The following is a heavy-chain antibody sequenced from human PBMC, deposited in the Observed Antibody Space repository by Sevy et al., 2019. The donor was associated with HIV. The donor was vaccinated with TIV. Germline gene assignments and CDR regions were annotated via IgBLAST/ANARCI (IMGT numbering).Heavy chain of an antibody. CDR2: LSFGCGKI. D-gene: IGHD2-8*01. CDR3: AGEGCTSPHDF. J-gene: IGHJ6*04. CDR1: GFAFYDYS. Sequence: GGSLRLSCAASGFAFYDYSMSWIRQAPGKGLEWVSPLSFGCGKINYADSVKGRFTISRDNSQNSFYLQMDNLRVEDTAVYYWAGEGCTSPHDFWGKGTTVTVSS. V-gene: IGHV3-23*01.